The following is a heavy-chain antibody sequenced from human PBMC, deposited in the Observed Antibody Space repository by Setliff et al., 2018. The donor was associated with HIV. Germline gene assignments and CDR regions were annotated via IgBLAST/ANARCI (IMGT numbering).Heavy chain of an antibody. CDR3: ARGVYCSGGSCSWRDLRTYGMDV. Sequence: ASVKVSCKASGGTFSSYAISWVRQAPGQGLEWMGGIIPIFGTANYAQKFQGRVTITADESTSTAYMELSSLRSEDTAVYYCARGVYCSGGSCSWRDLRTYGMDVWGKGTTVTVSS. J-gene: IGHJ6*04. V-gene: IGHV1-69*13. CDR1: GGTFSSYA. D-gene: IGHD2-15*01. CDR2: IIPIFGTA.